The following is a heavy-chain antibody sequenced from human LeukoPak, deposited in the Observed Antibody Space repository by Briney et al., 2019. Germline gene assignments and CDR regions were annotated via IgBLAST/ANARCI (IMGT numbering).Heavy chain of an antibody. CDR1: GFTFSSYG. J-gene: IGHJ4*02. CDR3: AKGFLERLLLDY. CDR2: IRYDGSNK. Sequence: GGSLRLSCAASGFTFSSYGMHWVRQAPGKGLEWVAFIRYDGSNKYYADSVKGRFTISRDNSKNTLYLQMNSLRAEDTAVYYCAKGFLERLLLDYWGQGTLVTVSS. D-gene: IGHD3-3*01. V-gene: IGHV3-30*02.